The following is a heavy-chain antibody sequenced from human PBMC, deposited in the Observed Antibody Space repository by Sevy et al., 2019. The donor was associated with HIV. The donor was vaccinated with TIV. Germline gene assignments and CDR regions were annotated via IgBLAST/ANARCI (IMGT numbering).Heavy chain of an antibody. V-gene: IGHV3-33*03. Sequence: GGSLRLSCAASGFDFSTYDMHWVRQAPGKGLEWVAFISFDGSDKWYGDSVKSRFTISRDNSKNTLYVQMNTLRDEDTDVYYCAKRERSYYDSSGNYDAFDVWGQGTLVTVSS. CDR3: AKRERSYYDSSGNYDAFDV. J-gene: IGHJ3*01. CDR1: GFDFSTYD. CDR2: ISFDGSDK. D-gene: IGHD3-22*01.